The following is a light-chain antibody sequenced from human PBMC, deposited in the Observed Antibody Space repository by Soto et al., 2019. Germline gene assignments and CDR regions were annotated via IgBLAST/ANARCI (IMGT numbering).Light chain of an antibody. CDR1: QTISSW. CDR3: QRYNSYSEA. J-gene: IGKJ1*01. V-gene: IGKV1-5*03. Sequence: DIQMTQSPSTLSGSVGDRVTITCRASQTISSWLAWYQQKPGKAPKLLSYKASTLKSGVPSRFSGSGSGTEFTLTISSLQPDDVATYFCQRYNSYSEAFGQGTKVELK. CDR2: KAS.